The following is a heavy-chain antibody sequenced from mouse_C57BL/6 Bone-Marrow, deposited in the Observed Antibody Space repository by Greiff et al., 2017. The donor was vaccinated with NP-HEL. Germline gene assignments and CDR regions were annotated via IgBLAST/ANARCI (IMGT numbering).Heavy chain of an antibody. J-gene: IGHJ4*01. Sequence: QVQLKQPGAELVKPGASVKVSCKASGYTFTSYWMHWVKQRPGQGLEWIGRIHPSDSDTNYNQKFKGKATLTVDKSSSTAYMQLSSLTSEDSAVYYCAITGTTDYYYAMDYWGQGTSVTVSS. CDR3: AITGTTDYYYAMDY. CDR2: IHPSDSDT. V-gene: IGHV1-74*01. D-gene: IGHD1-1*01. CDR1: GYTFTSYW.